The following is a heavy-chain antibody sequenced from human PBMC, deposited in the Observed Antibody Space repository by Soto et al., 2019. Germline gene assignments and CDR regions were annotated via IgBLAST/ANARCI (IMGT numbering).Heavy chain of an antibody. CDR1: GYTFTSYG. CDR2: ISAYNGNT. Sequence: GASVKVSCKASGYTFTSYGISWVRQAPGQGLEWMGWISAYNGNTNYAQKLQGRVTMTTDTSTSTAYMELRSLRSDDTAVYYCAREPDAYFYDILTGYSQADDAFDIWGQGTMVTVSS. J-gene: IGHJ3*02. V-gene: IGHV1-18*01. D-gene: IGHD3-9*01. CDR3: AREPDAYFYDILTGYSQADDAFDI.